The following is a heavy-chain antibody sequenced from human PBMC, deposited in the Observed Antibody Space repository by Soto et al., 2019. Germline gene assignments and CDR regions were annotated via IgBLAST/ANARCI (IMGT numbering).Heavy chain of an antibody. CDR2: IYHSGST. D-gene: IGHD3-3*02. Sequence: SETLSLTCAVSGGSISSGGYSWSWIRQPPGKGLECIGYIYHSGSTYYNPSLKSRVTISVDRSKNQLSLKLNSVTAADTAVYYCARGFSIDWYTYYFDYWGQGPLVTVSS. J-gene: IGHJ4*02. CDR1: GGSISSGGYS. V-gene: IGHV4-30-2*01. CDR3: ARGFSIDWYTYYFDY.